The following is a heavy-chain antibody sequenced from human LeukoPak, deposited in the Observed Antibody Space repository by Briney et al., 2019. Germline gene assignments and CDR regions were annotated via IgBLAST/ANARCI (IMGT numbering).Heavy chain of an antibody. V-gene: IGHV4-34*01. Sequence: KPSETLSLTCAVYGGSFSGYYWSWIRQPPGKGLEWIGEINHSGSTNYNPSLKSRVTISVDTSKNQFSLKLSSVTAADTAVYYCARRFLGGTAYDDYWGQGTLVTVSS. CDR2: INHSGST. J-gene: IGHJ4*02. D-gene: IGHD3-3*01. CDR3: ARRFLGGTAYDDY. CDR1: GGSFSGYY.